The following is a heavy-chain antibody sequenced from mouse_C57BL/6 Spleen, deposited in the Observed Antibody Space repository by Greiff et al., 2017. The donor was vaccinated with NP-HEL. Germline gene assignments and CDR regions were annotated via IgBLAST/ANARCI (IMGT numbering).Heavy chain of an antibody. CDR1: GYAFSSSW. Sequence: VQLKQSGPELVKPGASVKISCKASGYAFSSSWMNWVKQRPGKGLEWIGRIYPGDGDTNYNGKFKGKATLTADKSSSTAYMQLSSLTSEDSAVYCCAPGTVVAHLDYWGQGTTLTVSS. J-gene: IGHJ2*01. CDR3: APGTVVAHLDY. CDR2: IYPGDGDT. V-gene: IGHV1-82*01. D-gene: IGHD1-1*01.